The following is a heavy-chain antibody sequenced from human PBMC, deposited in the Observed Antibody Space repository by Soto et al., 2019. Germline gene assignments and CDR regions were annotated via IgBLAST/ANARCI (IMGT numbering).Heavy chain of an antibody. CDR2: ISGSGVGT. Sequence: PGGSLRLSCAASGFTFSSYAMSWVRQAPGKVLEWVSAISGSGVGTYYADSAKDRFTISRDNSKNTLYLQMGSLRAEDMAVYYCARREQSDYYFMDVWGKGSSVTVSS. CDR3: ARREQSDYYFMDV. J-gene: IGHJ6*03. V-gene: IGHV3-23*01. D-gene: IGHD6-19*01. CDR1: GFTFSSYA.